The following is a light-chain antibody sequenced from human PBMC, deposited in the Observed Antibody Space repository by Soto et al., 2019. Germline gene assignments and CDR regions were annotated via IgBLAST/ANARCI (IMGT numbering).Light chain of an antibody. CDR2: EVS. CDR1: SSDVGGTNF. Sequence: QSALTQPPSASGSPGQSVTISCTGTSSDVGGTNFVSWYQQHPDKAPKLIIFEVSKRPSGVPNRFSGSKSGNTASLTVSGLQAEDEADYYCGSYAGSSSVFGTGTKVTVL. CDR3: GSYAGSSSV. J-gene: IGLJ1*01. V-gene: IGLV2-8*01.